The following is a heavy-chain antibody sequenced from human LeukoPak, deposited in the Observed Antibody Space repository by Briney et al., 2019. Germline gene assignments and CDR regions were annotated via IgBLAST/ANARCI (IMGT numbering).Heavy chain of an antibody. CDR2: INWKTGNG. CDR1: GFNFDDYA. CDR3: TRREARWQFDL. V-gene: IGHV3-9*01. D-gene: IGHD5-24*01. Sequence: GRSLRLSCAVSGFNFDDYAMHWVRQAPGRGLEWVSGINWKTGNGIYADSVKGRFTISRDNAKNSLYLQMSSLRAEDTALYYCTRREARWQFDLWGRGTLLTVSS. J-gene: IGHJ2*01.